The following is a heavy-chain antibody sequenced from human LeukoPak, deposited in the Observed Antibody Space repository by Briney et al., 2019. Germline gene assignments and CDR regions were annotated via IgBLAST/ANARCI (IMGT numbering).Heavy chain of an antibody. CDR3: ARDIKTVGAFDI. CDR2: IHHSGST. Sequence: SETLSLTCTVSGYSISSGYYWGWIRQPPGKGLEWIGSIHHSGSTYYNLSLKSRVTISVDTSKKQFSLKLSSVTAADTAVYYCARDIKTVGAFDIWGQGTMVTVSS. D-gene: IGHD1-26*01. CDR1: GYSISSGYY. J-gene: IGHJ3*02. V-gene: IGHV4-38-2*02.